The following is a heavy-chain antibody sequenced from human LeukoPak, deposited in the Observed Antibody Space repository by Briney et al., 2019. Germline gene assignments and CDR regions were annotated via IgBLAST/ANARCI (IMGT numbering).Heavy chain of an antibody. Sequence: SETLSLTCTVSGGSIRSGGYYWSWIRQHPGKGLEWIGYIYYSGNTYYNPSLKSRVTISVDTSKNQFSLKLSSVTAADTAVYYCARDTPWGYFDWGQGTLVTV. V-gene: IGHV4-31*03. CDR1: GGSIRSGGYY. D-gene: IGHD3-9*01. CDR2: IYYSGNT. J-gene: IGHJ4*02. CDR3: ARDTPWGYFD.